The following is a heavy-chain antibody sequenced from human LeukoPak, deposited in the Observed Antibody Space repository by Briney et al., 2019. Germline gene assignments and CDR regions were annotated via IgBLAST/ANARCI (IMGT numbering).Heavy chain of an antibody. D-gene: IGHD3-22*01. CDR1: GGTFSSYA. V-gene: IGHV1-69*05. J-gene: IGHJ5*02. Sequence: ASVKVSCKASGGTFSSYAISWVRQAPGQGLEWMGRIIPIFGTANYAQKFQGRVTITTDESTSTAYMGLSSLRSEDTAVYYCARDSGYYDSSGYYPNWFDPWGQGTLVTVSS. CDR3: ARDSGYYDSSGYYPNWFDP. CDR2: IIPIFGTA.